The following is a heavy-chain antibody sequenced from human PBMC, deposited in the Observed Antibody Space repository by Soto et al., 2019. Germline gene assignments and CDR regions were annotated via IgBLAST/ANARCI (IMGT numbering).Heavy chain of an antibody. CDR3: VRQESWGLGYQYGMDV. J-gene: IGHJ6*02. D-gene: IGHD1-26*01. V-gene: IGHV5-51*01. CDR1: GYRFNNYW. CDR2: IHPGDSNT. Sequence: EVQLVQSGAEAKEPGESLKISCKGSGYRFNNYWIGWVRQMPGKGLEWMGIIHPGDSNTKYSPSFQGQVTISVDKSISTAYLQWSSLEASDTAVYYCVRQESWGLGYQYGMDVWGQGTTVTVS.